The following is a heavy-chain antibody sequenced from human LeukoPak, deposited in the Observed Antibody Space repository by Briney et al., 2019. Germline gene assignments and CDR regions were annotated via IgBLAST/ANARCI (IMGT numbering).Heavy chain of an antibody. D-gene: IGHD3-10*01. CDR1: GYIFTSYF. CDR2: IIPIFGTA. J-gene: IGHJ4*02. CDR3: ARKTMDYFDY. V-gene: IGHV1-69*13. Sequence: SVNVSCTASGYIFTSYFIHWVRQAPGQGLEWMGGIIPIFGTANYAQKFQGRVTITADESTSTAYMELSSLRSEDTAVYYCARKTMDYFDYWGQGTLVTVSS.